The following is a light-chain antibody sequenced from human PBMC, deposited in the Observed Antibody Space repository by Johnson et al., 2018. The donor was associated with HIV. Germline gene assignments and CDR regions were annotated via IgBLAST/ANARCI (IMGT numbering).Light chain of an antibody. V-gene: IGLV1-51*01. CDR2: DNN. CDR3: GTWDSSLSAGGANYV. J-gene: IGLJ1*01. Sequence: QSVLTQPPSVSAAPGQKVTISCSGTSSNIGNNYVSWYQQFTGTAPKLVIHDNNKRPSGIPDRSSGSKSGTSATLGITGLQTGDGDDYYCGTWDSSLSAGGANYVFGTGTKVTVL. CDR1: SSNIGNNY.